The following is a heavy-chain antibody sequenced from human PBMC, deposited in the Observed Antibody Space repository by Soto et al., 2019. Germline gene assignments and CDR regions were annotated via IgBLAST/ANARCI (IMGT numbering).Heavy chain of an antibody. Sequence: SATLSLTCTVSGDFVSSSRYYWGWIRQPPGKGLEWIGSIYYTGDTFFNPSLKSRVTFSVDPSKNQFSLKLTSLTAADTAVYFCARHKELLLASLSYGLDLWGQGTTVTVSS. D-gene: IGHD3-22*01. CDR1: GDFVSSSRYY. J-gene: IGHJ6*02. V-gene: IGHV4-39*01. CDR3: ARHKELLLASLSYGLDL. CDR2: IYYTGDT.